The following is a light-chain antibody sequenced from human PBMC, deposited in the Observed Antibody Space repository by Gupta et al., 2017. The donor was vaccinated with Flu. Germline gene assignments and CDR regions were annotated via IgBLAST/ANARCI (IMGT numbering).Light chain of an antibody. V-gene: IGKV2-30*01. CDR2: QVS. Sequence: VTLGQPASISCRSSQSLVYSDGNTYLHWFQQIPGQSPRRLIYQVSHRESGVPDRFSGSGSGTDFILKISRVEAEDVGVYYCMQGARWPWAFGQGTKVEIK. CDR1: QSLVYSDGNTY. CDR3: MQGARWPWA. J-gene: IGKJ1*01.